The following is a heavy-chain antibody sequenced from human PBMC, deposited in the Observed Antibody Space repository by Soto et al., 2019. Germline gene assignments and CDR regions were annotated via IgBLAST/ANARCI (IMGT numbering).Heavy chain of an antibody. CDR1: GASITTAYY. J-gene: IGHJ5*02. V-gene: IGHV4-31*03. CDR3: ARGSRFDP. CDR2: IYDTGST. Sequence: PSETLSLTCTVSGASITTAYYWTWVRQHPVKGLEWIGHIYDTGSTYYNPSLKSRLNISLDTSKNQFSLQLESVTAADTAIYCGARGSRFDPWGQGTLVTVSS. D-gene: IGHD1-26*01.